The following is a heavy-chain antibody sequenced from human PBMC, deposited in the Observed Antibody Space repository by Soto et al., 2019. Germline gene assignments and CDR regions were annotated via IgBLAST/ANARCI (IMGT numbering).Heavy chain of an antibody. Sequence: PSETLSLTCAVSGGSISSGGYSWSWIRQPPGKGLEWIGYIYHSGSTYYNPSPKSRVTISVDRSKNQFSLKLSSVTAADTAVYYCARGGDSSGYYCDYWGQGTLVTVSS. V-gene: IGHV4-30-2*01. J-gene: IGHJ4*02. CDR2: IYHSGST. D-gene: IGHD3-22*01. CDR3: ARGGDSSGYYCDY. CDR1: GGSISSGGYS.